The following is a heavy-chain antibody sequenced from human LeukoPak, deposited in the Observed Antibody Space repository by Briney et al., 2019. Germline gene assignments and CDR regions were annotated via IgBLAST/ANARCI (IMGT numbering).Heavy chain of an antibody. D-gene: IGHD3-22*01. Sequence: PGRSLRLSCAASGFTFSSYAMHWVRQAPGKGLEWVAVISYDGSNKYYADSVKGRFTISRDNSKNTLYLQMNSLRAEDTAVYYCASLATMIVVVTPDYWGQGTLVTVSS. CDR1: GFTFSSYA. CDR2: ISYDGSNK. CDR3: ASLATMIVVVTPDY. V-gene: IGHV3-30-3*01. J-gene: IGHJ4*02.